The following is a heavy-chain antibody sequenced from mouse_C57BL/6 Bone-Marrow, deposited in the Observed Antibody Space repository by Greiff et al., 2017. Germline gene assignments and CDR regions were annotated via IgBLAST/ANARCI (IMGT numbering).Heavy chain of an antibody. CDR3: ARGRGYDEAWFAY. CDR2: IYPGDGDT. Sequence: QVQLQQSGPELVKPGASVKISCKASGYAFSSSWMNWVKQRPGKGLEWIGRIYPGDGDTNYNGKFKGKATLTADKSSSTAYMQLSSLTSEDSAVYFCARGRGYDEAWFAYWGQGTLVTVSA. D-gene: IGHD2-3*01. CDR1: GYAFSSSW. J-gene: IGHJ3*01. V-gene: IGHV1-82*01.